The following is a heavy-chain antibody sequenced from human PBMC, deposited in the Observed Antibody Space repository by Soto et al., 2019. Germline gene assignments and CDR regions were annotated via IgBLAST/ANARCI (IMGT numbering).Heavy chain of an antibody. V-gene: IGHV4-4*02. D-gene: IGHD2-8*01. CDR3: ARAAFCTNANCCADFHYYCIDV. Sequence: PSGTLSLTCFVSGDSISNTYWWGWVRHAGEGGRGWSGQIYHTVGTSNRPSLSAPFTLSVDTSNTHFSLKLTSVTAAHTAVYYCARAAFCTNANCCADFHYYCIDVWGQGTAVTVSS. CDR2: IYHTVGT. J-gene: IGHJ6*02. CDR1: GDSISNTYW.